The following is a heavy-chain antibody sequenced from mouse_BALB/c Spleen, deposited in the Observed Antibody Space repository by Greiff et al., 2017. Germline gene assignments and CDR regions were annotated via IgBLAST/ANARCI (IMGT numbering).Heavy chain of an antibody. Sequence: EVQLQQSGTVLARPGASVKMSCKASGYSFTSYWMHWVKQRPGQGLEWIGAIYPGNSDTSYNQKFKGKAKLTAVTSASTAYMELSSLTNEDSAVYYCTRSGYDYDEFAYWGQGTLVTVSA. J-gene: IGHJ3*01. V-gene: IGHV1-5*01. CDR2: IYPGNSDT. CDR3: TRSGYDYDEFAY. D-gene: IGHD2-4*01. CDR1: GYSFTSYW.